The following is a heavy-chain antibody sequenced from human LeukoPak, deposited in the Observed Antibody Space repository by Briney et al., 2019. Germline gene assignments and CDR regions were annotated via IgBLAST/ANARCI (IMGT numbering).Heavy chain of an antibody. V-gene: IGHV3-23*01. CDR2: ISGGGGST. CDR1: GFTFSSYV. J-gene: IGHJ4*02. CDR3: AKSLIRGYYDTSGYYFFDN. Sequence: GGSLRLSCAASGFTFSSYVMTWVRQVPGKGLEWVSAISGGGGSTYYADSVKGRFTISRDNSNNTLYLEMNSLRANDTAVYYCAKSLIRGYYDTSGYYFFDNWGQGTLVTVSS. D-gene: IGHD3-22*01.